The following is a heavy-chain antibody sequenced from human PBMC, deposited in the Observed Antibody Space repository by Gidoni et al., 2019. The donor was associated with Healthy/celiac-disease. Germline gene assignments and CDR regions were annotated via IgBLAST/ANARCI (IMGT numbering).Heavy chain of an antibody. Sequence: EVQLVESGGGLVQPGGSLRLSCAASGFPFSSYDMHWVRQATGKGLEWVSAIGTAGDTYYPGSVKGRFTISRENAKNSLYLQMNSLRAGDTAVYYCARGIAAAGIPQAFDIWGQGTMVTVSS. V-gene: IGHV3-13*01. D-gene: IGHD6-13*01. CDR2: IGTAGDT. CDR1: GFPFSSYD. CDR3: ARGIAAAGIPQAFDI. J-gene: IGHJ3*02.